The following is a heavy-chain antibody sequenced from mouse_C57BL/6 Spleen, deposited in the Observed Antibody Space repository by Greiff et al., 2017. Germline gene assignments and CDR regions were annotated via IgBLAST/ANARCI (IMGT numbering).Heavy chain of an antibody. CDR2: IDPETGGT. Sequence: QVQLQQSGAELVRPGASVTLSCKASGYTFTDYEMHWVKQTPVHGLEWIGAIDPETGGTAYNQKFKGKAILTADKSSSTAYMELRSLTSEDSAVYYCTTTVVARGDYWGQGTTLTVSS. CDR1: GYTFTDYE. D-gene: IGHD1-1*01. CDR3: TTTVVARGDY. J-gene: IGHJ2*01. V-gene: IGHV1-15*01.